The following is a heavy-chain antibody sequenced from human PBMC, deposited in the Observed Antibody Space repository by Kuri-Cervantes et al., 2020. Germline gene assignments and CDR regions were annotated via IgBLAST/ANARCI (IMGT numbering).Heavy chain of an antibody. CDR1: GFTFSNYS. CDR3: ARPNPGYSSALLVY. D-gene: IGHD6-19*01. CDR2: ISSTSHYI. J-gene: IGHJ4*02. V-gene: IGHV3-21*01. Sequence: GGSLRLSCAASGFTFSNYSMDWVRQAPGKGLEWVSSISSTSHYIYYADSVKGRFTISRDNAKNSLYLQMNSLRAEDTAVYYCARPNPGYSSALLVYWGQGTLVTDSS.